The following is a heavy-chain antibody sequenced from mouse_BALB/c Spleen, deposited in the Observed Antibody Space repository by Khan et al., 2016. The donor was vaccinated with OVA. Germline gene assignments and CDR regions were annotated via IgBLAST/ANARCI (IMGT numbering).Heavy chain of an antibody. J-gene: IGHJ3*01. CDR3: VRSGYGNPFAY. CDR2: INPNNGDS. Sequence: QVQLQQPGAELVKPGTSVKISCKASGYTFTSYYMYWVKQRPGQGLEWIGGINPNNGDSNFNEKFKSKATLTVDKSSSTAYMQLGILTSEDSAVYYCVRSGYGNPFAYWGQGTLVTVSA. CDR1: GYTFTSYY. D-gene: IGHD2-1*01. V-gene: IGHV1S81*02.